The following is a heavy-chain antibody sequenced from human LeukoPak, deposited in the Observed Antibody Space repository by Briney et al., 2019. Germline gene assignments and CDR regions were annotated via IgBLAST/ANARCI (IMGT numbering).Heavy chain of an antibody. CDR2: TSSDLNVK. D-gene: IGHD3-10*01. V-gene: IGHV3-30*03. Sequence: GGSLRLSCAASGFRFIDYGMHWVRQAPGKGLEWVAVTSSDLNVKLYADSVKGRFTISRDNSRSTLYLQMNSLRPEDTAIYYCAREGYYGSGSPPSLYFDYWGQGTLVTVSS. J-gene: IGHJ4*02. CDR3: AREGYYGSGSPPSLYFDY. CDR1: GFRFIDYG.